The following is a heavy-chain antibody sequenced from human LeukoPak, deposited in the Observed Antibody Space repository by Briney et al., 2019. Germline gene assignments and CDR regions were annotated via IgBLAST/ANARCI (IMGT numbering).Heavy chain of an antibody. Sequence: GSLRPSCAASGFTFRSYAMTWVRQAPGKGLEWVSTISAGGDNTFYADSVKGRFTVSRDNAKNSLYLQMNSLRAEDTAVYYCASSTGRTTNFDYWGRGTLVTVSS. D-gene: IGHD1-7*01. J-gene: IGHJ4*02. CDR1: GFTFRSYA. CDR3: ASSTGRTTNFDY. V-gene: IGHV3-23*01. CDR2: ISAGGDNT.